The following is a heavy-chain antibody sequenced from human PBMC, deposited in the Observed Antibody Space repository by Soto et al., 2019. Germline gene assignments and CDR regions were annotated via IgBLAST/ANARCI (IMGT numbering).Heavy chain of an antibody. J-gene: IGHJ4*02. CDR2: IYHNGIT. Sequence: QGQLKQSGPGLVRPSGTLSLTCRVSGTSISGFYWWAWVRQSPGKGLEWIGEIYHNGITKYNPSLKSRVSMSIDKSNNQFSLKLTSVTAADTAVYYCATVPPRIVVVLAEFPTWGQGTLVTVSS. V-gene: IGHV4-4*02. CDR1: GTSISGFYW. CDR3: ATVPPRIVVVLAEFPT. D-gene: IGHD2-21*01.